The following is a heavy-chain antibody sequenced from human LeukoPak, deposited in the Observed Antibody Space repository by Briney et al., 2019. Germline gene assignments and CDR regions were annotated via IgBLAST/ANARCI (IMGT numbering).Heavy chain of an antibody. J-gene: IGHJ4*02. V-gene: IGHV3-48*04. Sequence: PGGSLRLSCAASRFSFGSYGLSWVRQAPGKGLQWISYISGYSGPAYYADSVEGRFTISRDNAKNSVFLQMNSVRAEDTAVYYCARDLDTGNYFFAYWGQGTPVIVSS. CDR1: RFSFGSYG. CDR3: ARDLDTGNYFFAY. CDR2: ISGYSGPA. D-gene: IGHD3-9*01.